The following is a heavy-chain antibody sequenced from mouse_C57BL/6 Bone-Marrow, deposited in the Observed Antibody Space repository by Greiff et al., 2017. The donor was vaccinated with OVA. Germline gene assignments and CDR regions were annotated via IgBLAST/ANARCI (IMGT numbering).Heavy chain of an antibody. D-gene: IGHD2-2*01. CDR1: GYAFSSSW. CDR2: IYPGDGDT. Sequence: QVQLKESGPELVKPGASVKISCKASGYAFSSSWMNWVKQRPGKGLEWIGRIYPGDGDTNYNGKFKGKATLTADKSSSTAYMQLSSLTSEDSAVYFCGMVTTDWFAYWGQGTLVTVSA. CDR3: GMVTTDWFAY. J-gene: IGHJ3*01. V-gene: IGHV1-82*01.